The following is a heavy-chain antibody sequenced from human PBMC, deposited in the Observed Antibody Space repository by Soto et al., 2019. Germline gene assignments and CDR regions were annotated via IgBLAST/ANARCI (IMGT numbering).Heavy chain of an antibody. CDR2: IIPIFGTA. D-gene: IGHD2-21*02. Sequence: GASVKVSCKASGGTFSSYAISWVRQAPGQGLEWMGGIIPIFGTANYAQKFQGRVTITADKSTSTAYMELSSLRSEDTAVYYCARVLGYCGGYCSTDYWGQATLVTVSS. J-gene: IGHJ4*02. CDR1: GGTFSSYA. CDR3: ARVLGYCGGYCSTDY. V-gene: IGHV1-69*06.